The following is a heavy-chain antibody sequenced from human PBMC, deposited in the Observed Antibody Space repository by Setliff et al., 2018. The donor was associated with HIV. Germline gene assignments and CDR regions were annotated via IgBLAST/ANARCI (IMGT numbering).Heavy chain of an antibody. CDR2: INPNSGGT. CDR3: AREIFPQGIVVVFDAFDI. CDR1: GYTFTGYY. Sequence: ASVKLSCKASGYTFTGYYMHWVRQAPGQGLEWMGWINPNSGGTNYAQKFQGRVTMTRDTSISTAYMELSRLRSDDTAVYYCAREIFPQGIVVVFDAFDIWGQGTMVTVSS. J-gene: IGHJ3*02. D-gene: IGHD3-22*01. V-gene: IGHV1-2*02.